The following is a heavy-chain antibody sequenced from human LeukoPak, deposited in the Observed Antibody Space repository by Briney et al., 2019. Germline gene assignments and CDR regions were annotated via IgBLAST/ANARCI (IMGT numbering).Heavy chain of an antibody. J-gene: IGHJ4*02. D-gene: IGHD6-19*01. CDR3: ARDPVALRGWYYFDY. Sequence: ASVKVSCKASGYAFSGYYMHWVRQAPGQGLEWMGWINPNSGGTNYAQKFQDRVTMTRDTSISTAYMELSRLRSDDMAVYYCARDPVALRGWYYFDYWGQGTLVTVSS. CDR2: INPNSGGT. V-gene: IGHV1-2*02. CDR1: GYAFSGYY.